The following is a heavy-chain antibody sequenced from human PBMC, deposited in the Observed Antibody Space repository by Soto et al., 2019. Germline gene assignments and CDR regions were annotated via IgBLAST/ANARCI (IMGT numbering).Heavy chain of an antibody. CDR1: GGSISSGDFY. D-gene: IGHD2-2*01. CDR3: AREDCTTTRCPSFDS. J-gene: IGHJ5*01. CDR2: IYYSGTT. V-gene: IGHV4-30-4*01. Sequence: SETLSLTCTVSGGSISSGDFYWSWIRQPPGKNLEWIGYIYYSGTTYYNPSLKSRVTISVDMSKNQFSLKLTSVTAADTAVYYCAREDCTTTRCPSFDSWGQGTLVTVSS.